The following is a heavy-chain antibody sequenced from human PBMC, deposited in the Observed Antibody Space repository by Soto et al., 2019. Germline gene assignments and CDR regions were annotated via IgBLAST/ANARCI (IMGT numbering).Heavy chain of an antibody. CDR3: ARDRRHYYDSSGYPWFDP. D-gene: IGHD3-22*01. CDR1: GFTFSSYW. J-gene: IGHJ5*02. V-gene: IGHV3-7*03. CDR2: IKQDGSEK. Sequence: SLRLSCAASGFTFSSYWMSWVRQAPGKGLEWVANIKQDGSEKYYVDSVKGRFTISRDNAKNSLYLQMNSLRAEDTAVYYCARDRRHYYDSSGYPWFDPWGQGTLVTVSS.